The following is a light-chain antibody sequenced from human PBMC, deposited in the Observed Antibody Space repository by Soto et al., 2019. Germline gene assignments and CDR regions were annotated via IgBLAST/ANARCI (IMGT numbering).Light chain of an antibody. CDR2: GAS. J-gene: IGKJ1*01. CDR1: ESVSSSY. V-gene: IGKV3-20*01. CDR3: QQYGSSPPWT. Sequence: EIVLTQSPGTLSLSPGERATLSCRASESVSSSYLAWYQQKPGQAPRLLIFGASSRATGTPDRFSGSGSGTDFTLTISRLEPEDFAAYYCQQYGSSPPWTFGQGTEVEIK.